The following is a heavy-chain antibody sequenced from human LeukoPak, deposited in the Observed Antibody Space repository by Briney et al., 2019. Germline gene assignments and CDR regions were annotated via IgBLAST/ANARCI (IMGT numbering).Heavy chain of an antibody. J-gene: IGHJ4*02. D-gene: IGHD4-23*01. Sequence: GGSLRLSYAASGFTFNNYAMSWVRQAPGKGLEWVSAISGSGGTYYADSVKGRFIISRDNSKNTLYLQMNSLRAEDTAIYYCAKHPSVGNFEYWGQGTLVTVSS. CDR2: ISGSGGT. CDR3: AKHPSVGNFEY. V-gene: IGHV3-23*01. CDR1: GFTFNNYA.